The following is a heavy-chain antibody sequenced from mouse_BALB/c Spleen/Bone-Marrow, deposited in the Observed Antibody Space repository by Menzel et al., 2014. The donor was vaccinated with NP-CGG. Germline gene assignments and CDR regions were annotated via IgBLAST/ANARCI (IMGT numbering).Heavy chain of an antibody. V-gene: IGHV1-7*01. CDR3: TRGIAAVVAADFDY. J-gene: IGHJ2*01. D-gene: IGHD1-1*01. CDR1: GYTFXSYW. Sequence: QVQLQQSGAELAKPGASVKMSCKASGYTFXSYWMHWVKQRPGQGLEWIGYINPSTGYTDYNQRFKDKATLTADKSSSTAYMQLRSLTSEDSAIYYCTRGIAAVVAADFDYWGQGTTLTVSS. CDR2: INPSTGYT.